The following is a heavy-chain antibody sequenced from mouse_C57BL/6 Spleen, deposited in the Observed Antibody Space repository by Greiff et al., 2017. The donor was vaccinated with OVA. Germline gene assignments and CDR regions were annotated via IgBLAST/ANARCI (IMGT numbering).Heavy chain of an antibody. CDR2: LNPSNGGT. V-gene: IGHV1-53*01. Sequence: QVQLQQPGTELVKPGASVKLSCKASGYTFTSYWMHWVKQRPGQSLEWIGNLNPSNGGTTYNEKFKSKATLTVDKSSSTAYMQLSSLTSEDSAVYDCARGEVSGNYAWFAYWGQGTLVTVAA. CDR3: ARGEVSGNYAWFAY. J-gene: IGHJ3*01. D-gene: IGHD2-1*01. CDR1: GYTFTSYW.